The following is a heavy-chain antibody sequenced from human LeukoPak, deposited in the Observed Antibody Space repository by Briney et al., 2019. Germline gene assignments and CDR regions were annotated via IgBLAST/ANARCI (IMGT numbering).Heavy chain of an antibody. CDR3: ARGQYNWFDP. Sequence: SETLSLTCAVYGGSFSGYYWSWIRQPPGKGLEWIGEINHSGSTNYNPSLKGRVTISVDTSKNQFSLKLSSVTAADTAVYYCARGQYNWFDPWGQGTLVTVSS. V-gene: IGHV4-34*01. J-gene: IGHJ5*02. CDR1: GGSFSGYY. CDR2: INHSGST.